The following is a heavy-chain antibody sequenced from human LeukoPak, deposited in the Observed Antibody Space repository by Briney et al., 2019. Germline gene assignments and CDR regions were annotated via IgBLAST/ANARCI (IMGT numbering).Heavy chain of an antibody. CDR2: IYHRGST. J-gene: IGHJ5*02. V-gene: IGHV4-38-2*01. CDR3: ARHRGDWISNNWFDP. Sequence: PSETLSPTCAVSGYSISSGYYWGWIRQPPGKGLEWIGSIYHRGSTYYNPSLKSRVTISVDTSKNQFSLKRSSVTAADTAVYYCARHRGDWISNNWFDPWSQGTLVTVSS. D-gene: IGHD3/OR15-3a*01. CDR1: GYSISSGYY.